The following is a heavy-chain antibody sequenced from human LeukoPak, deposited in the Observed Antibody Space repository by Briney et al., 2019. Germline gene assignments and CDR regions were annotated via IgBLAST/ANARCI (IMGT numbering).Heavy chain of an antibody. V-gene: IGHV1-46*03. CDR2: INPSGGST. Sequence: ASVKVSCKASGSTFTSYYIHWVRQAPGHRLEWMGIINPSGGSTSYAQKFQGRVTMTRDTSTSTVYMELSSLRSEDTAVYYCARVGDRDGYRPNYFDYWGQGTLVTVSS. CDR3: ARVGDRDGYRPNYFDY. CDR1: GSTFTSYY. J-gene: IGHJ4*02. D-gene: IGHD5-24*01.